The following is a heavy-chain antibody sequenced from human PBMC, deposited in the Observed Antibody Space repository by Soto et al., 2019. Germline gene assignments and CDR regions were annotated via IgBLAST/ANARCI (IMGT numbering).Heavy chain of an antibody. V-gene: IGHV4-31*03. CDR2: IYYSGST. J-gene: IGHJ5*02. Sequence: QVQLQESGPGLVKPSQTLSLTCTVTGGSISSGGYYWSWIRQHPGKGLEWIGYIYYSGSTYYHPSLRTRVTIAVDTSTNQCSLKLSSVTAADTAVYYCAREGGGSLLPWFDPWGQGTLVTVSS. CDR1: GGSISSGGYY. CDR3: AREGGGSLLPWFDP. D-gene: IGHD2-15*01.